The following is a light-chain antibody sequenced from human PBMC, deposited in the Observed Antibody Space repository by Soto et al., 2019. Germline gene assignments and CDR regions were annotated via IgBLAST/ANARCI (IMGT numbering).Light chain of an antibody. CDR3: SSYTSSSTRV. CDR1: SSDVGGYNY. V-gene: IGLV2-14*03. CDR2: DVS. Sequence: QSALTQPASVSGSPGQSITISCAGTSSDVGGYNYVSWYQQHPGKAPKLMIYDVSNRPSGVSNRFSASKSGNTASLTISVLLAEDEADYYCSSYTSSSTRVFGTGTKVTVL. J-gene: IGLJ1*01.